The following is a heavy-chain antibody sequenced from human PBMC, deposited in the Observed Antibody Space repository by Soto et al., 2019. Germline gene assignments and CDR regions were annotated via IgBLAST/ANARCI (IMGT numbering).Heavy chain of an antibody. CDR1: GGSVSSGTYY. D-gene: IGHD3-10*01. Sequence: SETLSLTCTVSGGSVSSGTYYCSWIRQPPGKGLEWFGHVHYSGTTYFNPFLKSRVTMSVDTSKNQFSLRLSSVTAADTAVYYCARDIKYDNFGSGSYYYYGMDAWGQGTTVTVSS. CDR2: VHYSGTT. V-gene: IGHV4-61*01. CDR3: ARDIKYDNFGSGSYYYYGMDA. J-gene: IGHJ6*02.